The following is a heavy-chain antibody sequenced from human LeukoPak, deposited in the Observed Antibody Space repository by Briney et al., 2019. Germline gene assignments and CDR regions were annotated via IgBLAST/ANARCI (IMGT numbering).Heavy chain of an antibody. V-gene: IGHV1-2*02. CDR2: IDPKTGNT. CDR3: ASEAFCASGNCYLQRVAS. CDR1: GYTFNAYY. J-gene: IGHJ4*02. Sequence: ASVTVSFTPSGYTFNAYYMHWVRQTPGQGLGGVGWIDPKTGNTRYAQKFQGRVTITRDTPIGTVYMELSSLKSDDTAVYYCASEAFCASGNCYLQRVASWGPGTLVTVSS. D-gene: IGHD3-22*01.